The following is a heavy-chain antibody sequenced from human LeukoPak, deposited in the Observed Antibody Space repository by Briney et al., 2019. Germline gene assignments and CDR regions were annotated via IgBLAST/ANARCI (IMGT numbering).Heavy chain of an antibody. CDR2: ISGNGDNT. J-gene: IGHJ4*02. Sequence: GGSLRLSCAASGFTFSSHGMSWVRQAPGKGLEWVSTISGNGDNTYYADSVKGRFTISRDNSKNTLYLQMNSLRAEDTAVYYCAKVTYGSGTYGAFDYWGQGTLVTVSS. D-gene: IGHD3-10*01. V-gene: IGHV3-23*01. CDR1: GFTFSSHG. CDR3: AKVTYGSGTYGAFDY.